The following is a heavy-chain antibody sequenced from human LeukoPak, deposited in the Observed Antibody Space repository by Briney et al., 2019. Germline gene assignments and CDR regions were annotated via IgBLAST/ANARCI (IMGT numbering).Heavy chain of an antibody. CDR2: IYPYDSDT. CDR1: GYDFTSYW. V-gene: IGHV5-51*01. CDR3: ARLKHGTGSYYDAFDI. D-gene: IGHD3-10*01. Sequence: TGESLKISCQGSGYDFTSYWIGWVRQMPGKGLEWMGIIYPYDSDTTYSPSFQGHVTFSADESITTAYLQWNTVKASDTAMYYCARLKHGTGSYYDAFDIWGQGTMVTVSS. J-gene: IGHJ3*02.